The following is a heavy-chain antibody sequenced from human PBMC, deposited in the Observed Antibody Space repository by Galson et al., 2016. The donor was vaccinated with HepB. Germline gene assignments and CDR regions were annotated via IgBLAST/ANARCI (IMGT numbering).Heavy chain of an antibody. Sequence: SLRLSCAASGFTFSAYAMHWVRQAPGKGLEWVAVIWYDGSNKYYVDSVEGRFTVSRDNSKNTLFLQMNSLRAEDTAVYYCARARGAYGSGSFSHFFDYWGQGTLVTVSS. J-gene: IGHJ4*02. V-gene: IGHV3-33*01. CDR1: GFTFSAYA. CDR3: ARARGAYGSGSFSHFFDY. D-gene: IGHD3-10*01. CDR2: IWYDGSNK.